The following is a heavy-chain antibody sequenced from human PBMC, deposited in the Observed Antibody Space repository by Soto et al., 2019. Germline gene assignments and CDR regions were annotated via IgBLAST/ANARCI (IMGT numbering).Heavy chain of an antibody. Sequence: QVPLVESGGGVVQPGRSLRLSCAASGFTFRSYAMHWVRQAPGKGLELVAVLSYDGNNKYYADSVKGRFAISRDNSRNTLYLQMNSLRAEDTAVYYCARARLDTPALDYWGQGTLVTVSS. D-gene: IGHD2-2*01. J-gene: IGHJ4*02. CDR3: ARARLDTPALDY. CDR2: LSYDGNNK. CDR1: GFTFRSYA. V-gene: IGHV3-30*09.